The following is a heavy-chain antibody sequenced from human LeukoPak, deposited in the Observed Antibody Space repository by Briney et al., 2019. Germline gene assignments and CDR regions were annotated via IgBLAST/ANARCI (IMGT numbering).Heavy chain of an antibody. J-gene: IGHJ4*02. CDR3: ATNPPGIAVAGNGYFDY. Sequence: GGSLRLSCAASGFTFSSSWMSWVRQAPGKGLGWVANRKQDGSEKYYVNSVKGRFTTSRDNAKNSLFLQMNSLRPEDTAFYYCATNPPGIAVAGNGYFDYWGQGTLVTVSS. D-gene: IGHD6-19*01. CDR2: RKQDGSEK. V-gene: IGHV3-7*03. CDR1: GFTFSSSW.